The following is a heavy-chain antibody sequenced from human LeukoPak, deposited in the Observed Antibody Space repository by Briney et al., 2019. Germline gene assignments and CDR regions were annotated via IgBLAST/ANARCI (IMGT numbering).Heavy chain of an antibody. CDR1: GFNFSSYA. D-gene: IGHD5-18*01. Sequence: GGSLRLSCAASGFNFSSYAMSWVRQAPRNGLEWVSALSASGGSTYYAHSVKARLTISRDNSNNTLYLQMNRLRANYTAVDDCANHRGYSYGRIDYWGQGTLVTVSS. CDR3: ANHRGYSYGRIDY. J-gene: IGHJ4*02. V-gene: IGHV3-23*01. CDR2: LSASGGST.